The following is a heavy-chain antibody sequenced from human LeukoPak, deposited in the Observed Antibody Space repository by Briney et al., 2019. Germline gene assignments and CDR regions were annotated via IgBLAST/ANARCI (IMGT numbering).Heavy chain of an antibody. CDR1: GGSISSSTYY. CDR3: ARLYYYYGLDV. Sequence: SETLSLTCTVSGGSISSSTYYWGWIRQPPGKGLELIGSKYYSGNSYYSPSLKSRVSISVDTSKNQFSLKLSSVTAADTAVYYCARLYYYYGLDVWGQGTAVTVSS. V-gene: IGHV4-39*01. J-gene: IGHJ6*02. CDR2: KYYSGNS.